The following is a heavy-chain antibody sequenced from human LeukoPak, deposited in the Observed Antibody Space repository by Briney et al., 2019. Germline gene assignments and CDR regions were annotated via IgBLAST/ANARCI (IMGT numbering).Heavy chain of an antibody. CDR3: AKDRYYYDSSAPGGYFDY. CDR2: IYSAGDT. CDR1: GFTVSGTY. D-gene: IGHD3-22*01. Sequence: AGGSLRLSCAASGFTVSGTYMSWVRQAPGKGLEWVSVIYSAGDTFSADSVKGRFTISRDNSKNTLYLQMNSLRAEDTAVYYCAKDRYYYDSSAPGGYFDYWGQGTLVTVSS. J-gene: IGHJ4*02. V-gene: IGHV3-53*05.